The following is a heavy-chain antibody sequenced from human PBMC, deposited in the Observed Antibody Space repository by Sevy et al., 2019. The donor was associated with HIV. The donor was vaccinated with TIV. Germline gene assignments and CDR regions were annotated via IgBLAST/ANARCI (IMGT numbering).Heavy chain of an antibody. CDR3: AGGTMTTGTLYYYYYMDV. Sequence: GSVKVSCKASGYTFTGYYMHWVRQAPGQGLEWMGWINPNSGGTNYAQKFQGWVTMTRDTSISTAYMELSRLRSDDTAVYYCAGGTMTTGTLYYYYYMDVWGKGTTVTVSS. CDR2: INPNSGGT. J-gene: IGHJ6*03. V-gene: IGHV1-2*04. D-gene: IGHD4-4*01. CDR1: GYTFTGYY.